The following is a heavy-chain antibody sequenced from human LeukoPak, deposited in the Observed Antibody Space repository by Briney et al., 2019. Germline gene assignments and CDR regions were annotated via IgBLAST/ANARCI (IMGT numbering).Heavy chain of an antibody. CDR1: GGSISSYY. J-gene: IGHJ4*02. Sequence: PSETLSLTCTVSGGSISSYYWSWIRQPPGKGLEWIGYIYYSGSTNYNPSLKSRVTISVDTSKNQFSLKLSSVTAADTAVYYFARQDSGSYAGLIYWGQGTLVSVSS. CDR2: IYYSGST. V-gene: IGHV4-59*08. CDR3: ARQDSGSYAGLIY. D-gene: IGHD1-26*01.